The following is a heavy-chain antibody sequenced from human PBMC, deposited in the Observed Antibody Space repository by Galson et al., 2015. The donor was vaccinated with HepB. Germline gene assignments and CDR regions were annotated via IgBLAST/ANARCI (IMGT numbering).Heavy chain of an antibody. V-gene: IGHV4-4*02. CDR2: IYHGGST. D-gene: IGHD6-19*01. CDR3: ARFREGGGWLDY. J-gene: IGHJ4*02. CDR1: GGSISSNNW. Sequence: ETLSLTCAVSGGSISSNNWWSWVRQSPGKGLECIGEIYHGGSTSYNPSLKSRVTISVDKSKNQFSLKLSSVAAADTAVYYCARFREGGGWLDYWGQGILVTVSS.